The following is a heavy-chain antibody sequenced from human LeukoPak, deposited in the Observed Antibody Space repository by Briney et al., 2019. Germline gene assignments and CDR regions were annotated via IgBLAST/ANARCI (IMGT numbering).Heavy chain of an antibody. CDR1: GGSISSSSHY. CDR3: ARLVRYCSTDTCYPFDY. V-gene: IGHV4-39*01. Sequence: PSETLSLTCTVSGGSISSSSHYWGWIRQPPGKGLEWIGSMDYSGGTYYNPSLKSRVTISIETSKNQFSLKLNSVTAADTAVYYCARLVRYCSTDTCYPFDYWGQGTLVTVSS. CDR2: MDYSGGT. D-gene: IGHD2-2*01. J-gene: IGHJ4*02.